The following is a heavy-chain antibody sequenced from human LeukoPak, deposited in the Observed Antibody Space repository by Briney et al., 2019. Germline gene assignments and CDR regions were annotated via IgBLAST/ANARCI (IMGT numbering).Heavy chain of an antibody. V-gene: IGHV1-2*02. Sequence: GASVKVSCKASGYTFTSYYINWVRQAPGQGLEWMGWINPNSCGTHYAQKFRGRVTVTRDTYISAAYMDLSSLTSDDAAVYFCARDLSTFD. J-gene: IGHJ4*01. CDR2: INPNSCGT. CDR3: ARDLSTFD. CDR1: GYTFTSYY.